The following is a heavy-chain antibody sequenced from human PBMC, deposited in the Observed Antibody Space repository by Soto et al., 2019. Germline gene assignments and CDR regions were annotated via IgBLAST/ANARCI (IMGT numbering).Heavy chain of an antibody. CDR3: ASHRDYYYFYYGMDV. J-gene: IGHJ6*02. CDR1: GGSFSGYY. V-gene: IGHV4-34*01. D-gene: IGHD3-16*01. Sequence: QVQLQQWGAGLLKPSETLSLTCAVQGGSFSGYYWTWIRQSPGQGLEWIGEINNGGSTTYNPSLKGRVTVSLDTSKNHFSLNLSSVTAADSAVYFCASHRDYYYFYYGMDVWGQGTTVTVSS. CDR2: INNGGST.